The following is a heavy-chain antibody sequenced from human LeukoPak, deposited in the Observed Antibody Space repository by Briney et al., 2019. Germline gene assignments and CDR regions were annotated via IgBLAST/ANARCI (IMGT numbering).Heavy chain of an antibody. J-gene: IGHJ4*02. V-gene: IGHV3-30*02. CDR3: AKANSREWWPNTPGTAFDY. CDR1: GFTFSSYG. Sequence: PGGSLRLSCAASGFTFSSYGMHWVRQAPGKGLKWVAFIRYDGSNKYYADSVKGRFTISRDNSKNTLYLQMNSLRAEDTAVYYCAKANSREWWPNTPGTAFDYWGQGTLVTVSS. D-gene: IGHD2-15*01. CDR2: IRYDGSNK.